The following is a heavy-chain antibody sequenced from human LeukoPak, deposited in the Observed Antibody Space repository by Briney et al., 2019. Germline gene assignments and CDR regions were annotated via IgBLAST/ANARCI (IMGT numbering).Heavy chain of an antibody. J-gene: IGHJ6*03. CDR3: ARGADYLQGYYYYMDV. CDR2: INHSGST. V-gene: IGHV4-39*07. Sequence: SETLSLTCTVSGGSISSSSYYWGWIRQPPGKGLEWIGEINHSGSTNYNPSLKSRVTISVDTSKNQFSLKLSSVTAADTAVYYCARGADYLQGYYYYMDVWGKGTTVTVSS. D-gene: IGHD4-11*01. CDR1: GGSISSSSYY.